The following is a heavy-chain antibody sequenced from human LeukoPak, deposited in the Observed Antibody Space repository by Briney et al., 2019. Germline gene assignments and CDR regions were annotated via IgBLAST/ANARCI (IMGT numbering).Heavy chain of an antibody. D-gene: IGHD1-26*01. Sequence: SQTLSLTCAISGDSVSSNSAAWTWVRQSPSRGLEWLGRTYYRSKWYNDYTLSVKSRITINPDTSKNHFSLHLNSVTPEDTAVYYRARTVGLYYVDYWGPGTLVTVSS. CDR3: ARTVGLYYVDY. CDR2: TYYRSKWYN. J-gene: IGHJ4*02. CDR1: GDSVSSNSAA. V-gene: IGHV6-1*01.